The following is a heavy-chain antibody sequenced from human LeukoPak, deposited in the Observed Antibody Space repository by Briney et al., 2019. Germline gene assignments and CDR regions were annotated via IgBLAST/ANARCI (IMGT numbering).Heavy chain of an antibody. V-gene: IGHV4-4*07. Sequence: SETLSLTCTASGGSISSYYWSWIRQPAGKGLEWIGRIYTSGSTNYNPSLKSRVTMSVDTSKNQFSLKLSSVTAADTAVYYCARSVRMITFGGVIVHFFDYWGQGTLVTVSS. CDR3: ARSVRMITFGGVIVHFFDY. J-gene: IGHJ4*02. CDR2: IYTSGST. D-gene: IGHD3-16*02. CDR1: GGSISSYY.